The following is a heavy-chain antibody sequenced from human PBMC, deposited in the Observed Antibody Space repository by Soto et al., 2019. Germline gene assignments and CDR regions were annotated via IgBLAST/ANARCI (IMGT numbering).Heavy chain of an antibody. D-gene: IGHD6-13*01. CDR3: ARVLPGYSSSWYRGWYFDL. J-gene: IGHJ2*01. CDR2: IYYSGST. CDR1: GGSISSGGYY. V-gene: IGHV4-31*03. Sequence: QVQLQESGPGLVKPSQTLSLTCTVSGGSISSGGYYWSWIRQHPGKGLEWIGCIYYSGSTYYNPSLKSRVTISVDTSKNQFSLKLSSVTAADTAVYYCARVLPGYSSSWYRGWYFDLWGRGTLVTVSS.